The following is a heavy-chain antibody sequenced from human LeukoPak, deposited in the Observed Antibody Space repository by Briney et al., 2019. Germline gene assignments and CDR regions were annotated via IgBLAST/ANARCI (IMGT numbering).Heavy chain of an antibody. CDR2: IYSGGST. V-gene: IGHV3-53*01. D-gene: IGHD3-9*01. J-gene: IGHJ4*02. CDR1: GFTVSSNY. Sequence: GGSLRLSCAASGFTVSSNYMSWVRQAPGKGLEWVSVIYSGGSTYYADSVKGRFTISRDNSKNTLYLQMNSLRAEDTAVYYCARASLCDILTGYYTPYYFDYWGQGTLVTVSS. CDR3: ARASLCDILTGYYTPYYFDY.